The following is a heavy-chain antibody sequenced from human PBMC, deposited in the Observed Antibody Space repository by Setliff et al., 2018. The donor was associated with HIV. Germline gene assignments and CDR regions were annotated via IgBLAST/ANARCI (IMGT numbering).Heavy chain of an antibody. CDR3: ARLIDPLRRGLVTTFDAFDI. J-gene: IGHJ3*02. D-gene: IGHD4-17*01. V-gene: IGHV4-31*03. CDR2: IYYTGST. Sequence: PSETLSLTCTVSGGSISSGGYYWNWIRQHPGKGLEWIGYIYYTGSTYYSPSLKSRVTISVDTSNNRFSLKLRSVSAADTAVYYCARLIDPLRRGLVTTFDAFDIWGQGTVVTVSS. CDR1: GGSISSGGYY.